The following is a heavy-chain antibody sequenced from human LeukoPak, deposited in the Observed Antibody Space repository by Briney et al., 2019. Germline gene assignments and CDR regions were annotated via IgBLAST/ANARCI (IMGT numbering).Heavy chain of an antibody. Sequence: SETLSLTCTVSGGSISSYYWSWIRQPAGKGLEWIGRIYTSGSTNYNPSLKSRVTVSVDTSKNQFSLKLSSVTAADTAMYYCARDLEDFDSPANDYWGQGTHVIVSP. V-gene: IGHV4-4*07. CDR1: GGSISSYY. CDR3: ARDLEDFDSPANDY. D-gene: IGHD2-15*01. CDR2: IYTSGST. J-gene: IGHJ4*02.